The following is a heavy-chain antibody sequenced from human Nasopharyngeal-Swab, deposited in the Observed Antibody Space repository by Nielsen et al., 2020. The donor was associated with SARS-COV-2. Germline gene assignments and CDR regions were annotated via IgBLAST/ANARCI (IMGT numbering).Heavy chain of an antibody. V-gene: IGHV4-39*01. J-gene: IGHJ5*02. CDR3: ARLGYGDSNWFDP. Sequence: RQAPGKGLEWIGSIYYSGSTYYNPSLKSRVTISVDTSKSQFSLKLSSVTAADTAVYYCARLGYGDSNWFDPWGQGTLVTVSS. CDR2: IYYSGST. D-gene: IGHD4-17*01.